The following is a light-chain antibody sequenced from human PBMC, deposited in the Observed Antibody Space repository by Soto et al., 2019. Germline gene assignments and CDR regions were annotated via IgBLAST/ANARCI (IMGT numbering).Light chain of an antibody. CDR2: TND. CDR1: NSNIGSNP. CDR3: AAWDDSLRGVL. V-gene: IGLV1-47*01. Sequence: LTQPPSASGTPGQRVTISCSGSNSNIGSNPVYWYQQLPGTAPKLVIHTNDQRPSGVPDRFSGSKSGTSATLAISGLRSEDEADYYCAAWDDSLRGVLFGGGTKLTVL. J-gene: IGLJ2*01.